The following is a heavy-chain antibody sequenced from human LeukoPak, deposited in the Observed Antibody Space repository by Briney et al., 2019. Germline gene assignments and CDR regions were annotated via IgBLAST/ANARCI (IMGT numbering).Heavy chain of an antibody. CDR2: ISGSGGST. CDR3: AKDQGASYYYYYYMDV. Sequence: GGSLRLSCAASGFTFSSYAMSWVRQAPGKGLEWVSAISGSGGSTYYADSVKGRFTISRDNSKNTLYLQMNSLRAEDTAVYYCAKDQGASYYYYYYMDVWGKGTTVTVSS. D-gene: IGHD5-12*01. V-gene: IGHV3-23*01. CDR1: GFTFSSYA. J-gene: IGHJ6*03.